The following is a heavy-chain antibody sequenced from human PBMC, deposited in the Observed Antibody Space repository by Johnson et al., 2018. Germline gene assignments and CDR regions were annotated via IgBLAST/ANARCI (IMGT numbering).Heavy chain of an antibody. J-gene: IGHJ3*02. Sequence: QVQLVQSGGGVVQPGRSLRLSCAASGFTFSSYGMHWVRQAPGKGLEWVEVIWNDGSKKYYADSVKGRFTISRDNSKNTLYLQMNSLRAEDTAVYYCAGDTPYCGGDCYSFALDIWGQGTMVTVSS. CDR2: IWNDGSKK. D-gene: IGHD2-21*02. CDR1: GFTFSSYG. CDR3: AGDTPYCGGDCYSFALDI. V-gene: IGHV3-33*08.